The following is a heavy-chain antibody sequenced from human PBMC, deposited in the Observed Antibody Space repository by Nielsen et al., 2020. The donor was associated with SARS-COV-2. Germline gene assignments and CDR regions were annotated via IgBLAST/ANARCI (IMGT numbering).Heavy chain of an antibody. V-gene: IGHV3-48*02. CDR3: AREAYEFWTGSMYYFDY. D-gene: IGHD3-3*01. J-gene: IGHJ4*02. CDR1: EFTFSKYN. CDR2: ITSASSI. Sequence: GESLKISCAASEFTFSKYNIHWVRQAPGRGLEWISYITSASSISYADSVKGRFTVSRDSAQKSVYLQMNSLRDEDTAVYYCAREAYEFWTGSMYYFDYWGQGTLVTVLS.